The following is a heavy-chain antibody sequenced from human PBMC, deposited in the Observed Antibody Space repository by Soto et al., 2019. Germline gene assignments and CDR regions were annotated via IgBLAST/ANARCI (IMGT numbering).Heavy chain of an antibody. CDR2: ISGSGGST. J-gene: IGHJ4*02. CDR3: AKWPGDIYGDYGVFDY. V-gene: IGHV3-23*01. Sequence: GGSLRLSCAASGFTFSSYAMSWVRQAPGKGLEWVSAISGSGGSTYYADSVKGRFTISRDNSKNTLYLQMNSLRAEDTAVYYCAKWPGDIYGDYGVFDYWGQGTLVTVSS. D-gene: IGHD4-17*01. CDR1: GFTFSSYA.